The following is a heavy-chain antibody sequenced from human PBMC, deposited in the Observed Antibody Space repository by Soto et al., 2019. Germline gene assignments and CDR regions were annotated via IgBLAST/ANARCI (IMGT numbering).Heavy chain of an antibody. CDR3: ARTPYQYYDSSGLYFQH. J-gene: IGHJ1*01. Sequence: TSETLSLTCTVSGGSISSGGYYWSWILQHPGKGLEWIGYIYYSWSTYYNPSLKSRVTISVDTSKNQFSLKLSSVTAADTAVYYCARTPYQYYDSSGLYFQHWGQGTLVTVSS. CDR1: GGSISSGGYY. V-gene: IGHV4-31*03. D-gene: IGHD3-22*01. CDR2: IYYSWST.